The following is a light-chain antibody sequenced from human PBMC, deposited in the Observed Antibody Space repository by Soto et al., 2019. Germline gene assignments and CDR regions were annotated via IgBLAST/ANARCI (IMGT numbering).Light chain of an antibody. CDR1: QSVDTN. V-gene: IGKV3-15*01. Sequence: EVVMTQSPATLSVSPGDRATLSCRASQSVDTNVARYQQKPGQAPRLLVHGASTRATGVPARFTGIGSGTDFTLTISGLQSGDFAVYYCQQYYNWPPYTFGQGTKLQIK. J-gene: IGKJ2*01. CDR3: QQYYNWPPYT. CDR2: GAS.